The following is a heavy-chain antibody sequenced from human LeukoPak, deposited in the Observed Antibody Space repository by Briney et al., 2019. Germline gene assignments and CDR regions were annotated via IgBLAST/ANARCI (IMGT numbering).Heavy chain of an antibody. CDR1: GFTFSSYA. J-gene: IGHJ5*02. CDR3: AKRRHCSSATCPNWFDP. CDR2: ISYDGSNK. V-gene: IGHV3-30-3*02. Sequence: HPGGSLRLSCAASGFTFSSYAMHWVRQAPGKGLEWVAVISYDGSNKYYADSVKGRFTISRDNSKNTLYLQMNILRAEDTAVYYCAKRRHCSSATCPNWFDPWGQGTLVTVSS. D-gene: IGHD2-2*01.